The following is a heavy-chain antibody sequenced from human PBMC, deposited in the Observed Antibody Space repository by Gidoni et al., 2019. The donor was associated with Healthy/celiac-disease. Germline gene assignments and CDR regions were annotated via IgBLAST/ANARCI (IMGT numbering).Heavy chain of an antibody. D-gene: IGHD6-13*01. CDR3: ARVGQQLVWGYYFDY. CDR1: GGSVSSGSYY. CDR2: IYYSGST. V-gene: IGHV4-61*01. J-gene: IGHJ4*02. Sequence: QVQLQESGPGLVKPSETLSPTCTVSGGSVSSGSYYWSWIRQPPGKGLEWIGYIYYSGSTNYNPSLKSRVTISVDTSKNQFSLKLSSVTAADTAVYYCARVGQQLVWGYYFDYWGQGTLVTVSS.